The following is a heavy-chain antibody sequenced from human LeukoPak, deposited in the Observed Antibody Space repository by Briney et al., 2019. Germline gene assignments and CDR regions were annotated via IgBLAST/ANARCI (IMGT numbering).Heavy chain of an antibody. J-gene: IGHJ3*02. CDR1: GFTFSSYT. V-gene: IGHV3-48*02. D-gene: IGHD3-3*01. CDR2: ITSSSSII. CDR3: ARYYDAPHDAFDI. Sequence: GGSLRLSCAASGFTFSSYTMNWVRQAPGKGLEWVSYITSSSSIISYADSVKGRFTISRDNARNSLYLQMNSLRDEDTAVYYCARYYDAPHDAFDIWGQGTMVTVSS.